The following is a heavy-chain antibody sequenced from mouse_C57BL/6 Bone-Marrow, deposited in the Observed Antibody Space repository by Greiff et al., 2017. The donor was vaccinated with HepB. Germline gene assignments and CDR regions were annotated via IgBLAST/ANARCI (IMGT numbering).Heavy chain of an antibody. Sequence: EVKVVESGGGLVKPGGSLKLSCAASGFTFSSYAMSWVRQTPEKRLEWVATISDGGSYTYYPDNVKGRFTISRDNAKNNLYLQMSHLKSEDTAMYYCASTVVGYFDVWGKGTTVTVSS. D-gene: IGHD1-1*01. V-gene: IGHV5-4*03. CDR2: ISDGGSYT. J-gene: IGHJ1*03. CDR3: ASTVVGYFDV. CDR1: GFTFSSYA.